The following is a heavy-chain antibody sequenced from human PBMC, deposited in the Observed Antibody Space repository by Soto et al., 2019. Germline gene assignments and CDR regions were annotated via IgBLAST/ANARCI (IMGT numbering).Heavy chain of an antibody. CDR2: IYWDDDK. Sequence: GSGPTLVNPTQTLTLTCTFSGFSLSTSGVGVGWIRQPPGEALEWLALIYWDDDKRYSPSLKSRLTITEDTSKNQVVLTMTDMDPVDTATYFCAHRRNVELGPLRLFDYWGQGTLVTV. D-gene: IGHD6-25*01. CDR3: AHRRNVELGPLRLFDY. V-gene: IGHV2-5*02. CDR1: GFSLSTSGVG. J-gene: IGHJ4*02.